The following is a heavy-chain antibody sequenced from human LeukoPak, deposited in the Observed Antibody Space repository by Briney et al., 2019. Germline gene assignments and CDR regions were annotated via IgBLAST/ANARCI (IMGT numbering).Heavy chain of an antibody. V-gene: IGHV1-2*02. CDR3: ARPYFDLLDWFDP. J-gene: IGHJ5*02. CDR1: GYTFTGYY. D-gene: IGHD3-9*01. CDR2: INPNSGGT. Sequence: ASVEVSCKASGYTFTGYYMHWVRQAPGQGLEWMGWINPNSGGTNYAQKFQGRVTMTRDTSISTAYMELSRLRSDDTAVYYCARPYFDLLDWFDPWGQGTLVTVSS.